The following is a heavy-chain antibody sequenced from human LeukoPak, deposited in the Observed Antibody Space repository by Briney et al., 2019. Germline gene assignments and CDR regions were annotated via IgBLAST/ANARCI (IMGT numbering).Heavy chain of an antibody. CDR3: AREAADDYYYYYMDV. Sequence: GGSLRLSCAASGFTFSSYGMHWVRQAPGKGLEWVAVISYDGSNKYYADSVKGRFTISRDNAKNSLYLQMNSLRVEDTGLYYCAREAADDYYYYYMDVWGKGTTVTVSS. V-gene: IGHV3-30*03. J-gene: IGHJ6*03. CDR1: GFTFSSYG. CDR2: ISYDGSNK. D-gene: IGHD6-25*01.